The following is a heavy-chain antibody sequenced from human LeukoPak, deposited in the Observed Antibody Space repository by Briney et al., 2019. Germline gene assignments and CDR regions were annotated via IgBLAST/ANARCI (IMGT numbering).Heavy chain of an antibody. CDR2: ISSSSSYI. V-gene: IGHV3-21*01. Sequence: GGSLRLSCAASGFTFSSYSMNGVRQAPGKGLEWVSSISSSSSYIYYADSVKGRFTISRDNAKNSLYLQMNSLRAEDTAVYYCARDEAAAGPVYWGQGTLVTVSS. CDR3: ARDEAAAGPVY. D-gene: IGHD6-13*01. J-gene: IGHJ4*02. CDR1: GFTFSSYS.